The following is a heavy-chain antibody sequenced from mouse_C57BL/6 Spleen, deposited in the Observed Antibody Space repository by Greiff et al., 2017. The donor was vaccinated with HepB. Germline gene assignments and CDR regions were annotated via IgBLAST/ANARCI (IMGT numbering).Heavy chain of an antibody. Sequence: VQLQQPGAELVRPGSSVKLSCKASGYTFTSYWMHWVKQRPIQGLDWIGNIDPSDSETHYNQKFKDKATLTVDKSSSTAYMQLSSLTSEDSAVYYCARSGDGYYLFAYWGQGTLVTVSA. CDR1: GYTFTSYW. V-gene: IGHV1-52*01. D-gene: IGHD2-3*01. J-gene: IGHJ3*01. CDR2: IDPSDSET. CDR3: ARSGDGYYLFAY.